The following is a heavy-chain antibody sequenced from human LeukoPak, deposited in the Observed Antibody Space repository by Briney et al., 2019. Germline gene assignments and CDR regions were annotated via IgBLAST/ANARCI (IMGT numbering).Heavy chain of an antibody. CDR2: ISASGGTS. Sequence: GGSLRLSCSASGFTFNNYAMNWVRQAPGKGLEWVSAISASGGTSYYADSVKGRFTISRDNSRNTVYLQIHSLRAEDTAVYYCAKILQGSRNDDYWGQGTLVTVSS. CDR1: GFTFNNYA. D-gene: IGHD2-21*02. CDR3: AKILQGSRNDDY. V-gene: IGHV3-23*01. J-gene: IGHJ4*02.